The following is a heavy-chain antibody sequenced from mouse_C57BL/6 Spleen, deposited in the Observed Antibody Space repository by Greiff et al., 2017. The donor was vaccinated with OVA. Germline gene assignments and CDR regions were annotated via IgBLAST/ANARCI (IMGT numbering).Heavy chain of an antibody. CDR3: AREDVEAWFAY. CDR1: GFTFSDYG. V-gene: IGHV5-17*01. J-gene: IGHJ3*01. Sequence: EVKLVESGGGLVKPGGSLKLSCAASGFTFSDYGMHWVRQAPEKGLEWVAYISSGSSTIYYADTVKGRFTISRDNAKNTLFLQMTSLRSEDTAMYYCAREDVEAWFAYWGQGTLVTVSA. CDR2: ISSGSSTI.